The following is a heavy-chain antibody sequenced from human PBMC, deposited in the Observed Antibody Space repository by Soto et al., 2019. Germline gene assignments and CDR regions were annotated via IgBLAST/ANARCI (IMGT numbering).Heavy chain of an antibody. V-gene: IGHV1-8*01. Sequence: APVKVPFKSSGYTFSTYNINWVRQATGQGLEWMRWMNPNSTNTGYAQKFHDRVTMNKNAYLQMNSLTAEDTAVYYCARSLSADYWGQGTLVTVSS. CDR1: GYTFSTYN. CDR2: MNPNSTNT. CDR3: ARSLSADY. D-gene: IGHD3-16*02. J-gene: IGHJ4*02.